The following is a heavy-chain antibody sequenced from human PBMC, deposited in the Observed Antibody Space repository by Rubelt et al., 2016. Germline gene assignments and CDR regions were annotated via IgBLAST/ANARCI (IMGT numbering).Heavy chain of an antibody. V-gene: IGHV4-59*08. CDR3: ARGARWTDY. CDR2: IYYSGST. CDR1: GGSMNNYY. Sequence: CTVSGGSMNNYYWTWIRQSPGKGLEWLGYIYYSGSTNYNPPLKSRVTISVETSKSQFSLNLRSVTAADTAVYYCARGARWTDYWGQGILVTVSS. J-gene: IGHJ4*02. D-gene: IGHD2-15*01.